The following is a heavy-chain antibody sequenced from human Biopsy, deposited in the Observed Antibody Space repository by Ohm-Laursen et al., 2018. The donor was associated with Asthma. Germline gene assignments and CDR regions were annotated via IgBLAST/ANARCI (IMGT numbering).Heavy chain of an antibody. CDR3: ARGGLGYCSSTSCYQNYYYGMDV. D-gene: IGHD2-2*01. CDR2: IWYDGSNK. CDR1: GFTFSSYG. Sequence: SLRLSCTASGFTFSSYGMHWVRQAPGKGLEGVAVIWYDGSNKYYADSVKDRFTISRDNSKNTLYLQMNSLRAEDTAVYYCARGGLGYCSSTSCYQNYYYGMDVWGQGTTVTVSS. J-gene: IGHJ6*02. V-gene: IGHV3-33*08.